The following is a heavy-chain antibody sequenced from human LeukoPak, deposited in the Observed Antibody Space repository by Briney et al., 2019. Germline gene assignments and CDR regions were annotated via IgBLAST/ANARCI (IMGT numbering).Heavy chain of an antibody. Sequence: PGGSLRLSCAASGFTFSSYAMHWVRQAPGKGLEWVAVISYDGSNKYYADSVKGRFTISRDNSKNTLYLQMNSLRAEDTAVYYCARLVFRASGTVWFRELLSTSYNWFDPWGQGTLVTVSS. CDR3: ARLVFRASGTVWFRELLSTSYNWFDP. CDR2: ISYDGSNK. CDR1: GFTFSSYA. D-gene: IGHD3-10*01. V-gene: IGHV3-30*04. J-gene: IGHJ5*02.